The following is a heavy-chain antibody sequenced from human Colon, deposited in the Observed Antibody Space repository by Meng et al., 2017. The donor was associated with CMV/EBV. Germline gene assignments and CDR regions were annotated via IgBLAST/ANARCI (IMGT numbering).Heavy chain of an antibody. D-gene: IGHD3-22*01. J-gene: IGHJ4*02. CDR1: FSSSGSP. Sequence: FSSSGSPMHWVRQGSGKGPEWVGRIRAQANNCATAYAASLKGRFTISRDDSKNTAYLQMNSLKTEDTAVYYCTRPQYYYDSSDSDSWGQGTLVTVSS. V-gene: IGHV3-73*01. CDR3: TRPQYYYDSSDSDS. CDR2: IRAQANNCAT.